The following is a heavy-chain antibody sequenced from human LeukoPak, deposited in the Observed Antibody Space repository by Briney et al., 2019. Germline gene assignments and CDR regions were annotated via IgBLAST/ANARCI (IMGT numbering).Heavy chain of an antibody. CDR2: INHSGST. Sequence: PSETLSLTCAVYGGSFSGYYWSWIRQTPGKGLEWIGEINHSGSTNYNPSLKSRVTISVDTSKNQFSLKLSSVTAADTAVYYCARVDGSGSRFDYWGQGTLVTVSS. V-gene: IGHV4-34*01. J-gene: IGHJ4*02. D-gene: IGHD3-10*01. CDR1: GGSFSGYY. CDR3: ARVDGSGSRFDY.